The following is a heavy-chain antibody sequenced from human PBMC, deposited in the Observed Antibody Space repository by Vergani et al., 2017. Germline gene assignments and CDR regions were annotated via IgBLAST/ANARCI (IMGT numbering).Heavy chain of an antibody. CDR1: GGSITSSSYY. CDR3: ARTESFILRYFHWAL. J-gene: IGHJ4*02. CDR2: VSHSGDT. D-gene: IGHD3-9*01. Sequence: QLHLQESGPGLVKPSETLSLTCTVSGGSITSSSYYWGWIRQPPGKGLEWISSVSHSGDTYFNPSLKGRVSISMDTSKNYFFLTLSSVTAADTAIYFCARTESFILRYFHWALWGQGTLVTVSS. V-gene: IGHV4-39*02.